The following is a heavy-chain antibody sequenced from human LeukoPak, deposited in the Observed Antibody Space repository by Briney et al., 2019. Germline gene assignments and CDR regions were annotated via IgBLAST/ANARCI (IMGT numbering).Heavy chain of an antibody. CDR1: GYTLTELS. D-gene: IGHD3-16*01. V-gene: IGHV1-24*01. J-gene: IGHJ5*02. CDR3: ATRLDYVAPFDP. Sequence: GASVKVSCKVSGYTLTELSMHWVRQAPGKGLEWMGGFDPEDGETIYAQKFQGRVTMTEDTSTDTAYMELSSLRSEDTAVYYCATRLDYVAPFDPWGQGTLVTVSS. CDR2: FDPEDGET.